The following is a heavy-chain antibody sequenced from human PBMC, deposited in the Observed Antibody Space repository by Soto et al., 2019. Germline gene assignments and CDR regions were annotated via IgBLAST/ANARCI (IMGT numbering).Heavy chain of an antibody. CDR2: IRGCCSTI. CDR3: AKVLRFLEWLYFFYY. CDR1: GLTFSSCE. V-gene: IGHV3-48*03. J-gene: IGHJ4*02. D-gene: IGHD3-3*01. Sequence: SLRLSSAASGLTFSSCEMNCLRQVAGKGLDWLSYIRGCCSTILYADSVKGRFSISRDNAKISLYLPMNSLRSEDTSVYYCAKVLRFLEWLYFFYYWGQGTLGTV.